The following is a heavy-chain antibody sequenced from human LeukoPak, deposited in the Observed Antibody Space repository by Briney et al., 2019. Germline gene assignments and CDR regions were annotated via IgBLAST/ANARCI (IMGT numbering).Heavy chain of an antibody. Sequence: GGSLRLSCAASGFTFSSYAMSWVRQAPGKGLEWVAVISYDGSNKYYADSVKGRFTISRDNSKNTLYLQMNSLRAEDTAVYYCAKDRVPAAVYNYFDYWGQGTLVTVSS. CDR3: AKDRVPAAVYNYFDY. CDR1: GFTFSSYA. J-gene: IGHJ4*02. CDR2: ISYDGSNK. D-gene: IGHD2-2*01. V-gene: IGHV3-30*18.